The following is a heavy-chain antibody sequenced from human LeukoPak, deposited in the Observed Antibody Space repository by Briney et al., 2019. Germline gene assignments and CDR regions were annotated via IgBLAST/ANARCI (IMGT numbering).Heavy chain of an antibody. CDR2: IYHSGST. J-gene: IGHJ5*02. V-gene: IGHV4-4*02. D-gene: IGHD6-19*01. CDR1: GGSISSSNW. Sequence: PSGTLSLTCAVSGGSISSSNWWSWVRQPPGKGLEWIGEIYHSGSTNYNPSLKSRVTISVDTSKNQFSLKLSSVTAADTAVYYCARAGYSSGWYNWFDPWGQGTLVTVSS. CDR3: ARAGYSSGWYNWFDP.